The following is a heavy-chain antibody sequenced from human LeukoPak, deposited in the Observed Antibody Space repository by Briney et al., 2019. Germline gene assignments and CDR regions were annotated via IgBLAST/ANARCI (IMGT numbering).Heavy chain of an antibody. D-gene: IGHD5-12*01. Sequence: ASVKVCCKASGYTFTSYAMHWVRQAPGQRLEWMGWINAGNGNTKYSQKFQGRVTITKDTSASTAYMELSSLRSEDTAVYYCARDGIVATISALDIWGQGTMVTVSS. CDR2: INAGNGNT. V-gene: IGHV1-3*01. CDR3: ARDGIVATISALDI. CDR1: GYTFTSYA. J-gene: IGHJ3*02.